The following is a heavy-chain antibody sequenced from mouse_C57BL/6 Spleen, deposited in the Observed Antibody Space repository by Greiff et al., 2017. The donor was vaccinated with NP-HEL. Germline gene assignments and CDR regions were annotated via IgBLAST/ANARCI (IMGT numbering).Heavy chain of an antibody. CDR1: GYSITSGYY. Sequence: EVQRVESGPGLVKPSQSLSLTCSVTGYSITSGYYWNWIRQFPGNKLEWMGYISYDGSNNYNPSLKNRISITRDTSKNQFFLKLNSVTTEDTATYYCARALGDYYDYDDAMDYWGQGTSVTVSS. CDR3: ARALGDYYDYDDAMDY. CDR2: ISYDGSN. J-gene: IGHJ4*01. V-gene: IGHV3-6*01. D-gene: IGHD2-4*01.